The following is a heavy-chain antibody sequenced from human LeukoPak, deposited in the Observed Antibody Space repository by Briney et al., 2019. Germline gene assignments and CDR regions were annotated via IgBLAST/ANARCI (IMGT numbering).Heavy chain of an antibody. CDR2: ISYDGSNK. V-gene: IGHV3-30*18. D-gene: IGHD5-24*01. CDR3: ANDRMATIKSLFDY. CDR1: GFTFSTYG. Sequence: GGSLRLSCAASGFTFSTYGMHWVRQAPGKGLEWVAVISYDGSNKYYADSVKGRFTISRDNSKNTLYLQMNSLRAEDTAVYYCANDRMATIKSLFDYWGQGTLVTVSS. J-gene: IGHJ4*02.